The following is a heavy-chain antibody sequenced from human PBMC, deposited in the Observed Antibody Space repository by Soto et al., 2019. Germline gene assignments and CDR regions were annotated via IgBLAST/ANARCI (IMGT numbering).Heavy chain of an antibody. Sequence: GGSLRLSCAASGFTFSSYAMSWVRQAPGKGLEWVSAISGSGGSTYYADSVKGRFTISRDNSKNTLYLQMNSLRAEDTAVYYCANRYCSGGSCYSDYYYGMDVWGQGTTVTVSS. D-gene: IGHD2-15*01. J-gene: IGHJ6*02. CDR2: ISGSGGST. CDR3: ANRYCSGGSCYSDYYYGMDV. CDR1: GFTFSSYA. V-gene: IGHV3-23*01.